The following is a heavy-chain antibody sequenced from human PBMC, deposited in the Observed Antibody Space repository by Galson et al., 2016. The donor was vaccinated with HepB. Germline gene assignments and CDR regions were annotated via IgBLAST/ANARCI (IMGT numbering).Heavy chain of an antibody. CDR2: ISGGSNPI. Sequence: SLRLSCAVSGFSFSNSWMHWVRQPPGRGLEWLSFISGGSNPIYYADSVKGRFTISRDNAQNSLYLQMNSLRVEDTAVYYCARDHHPSYYFGSGSDALDMWGQGTMVIVSS. J-gene: IGHJ3*02. CDR3: ARDHHPSYYFGSGSDALDM. CDR1: GFSFSNSW. D-gene: IGHD3-10*01. V-gene: IGHV3-48*01.